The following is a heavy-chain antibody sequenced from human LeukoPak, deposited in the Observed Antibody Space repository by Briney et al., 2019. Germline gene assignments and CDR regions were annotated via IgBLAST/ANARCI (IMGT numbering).Heavy chain of an antibody. J-gene: IGHJ4*02. Sequence: GGSLRLSCAASGFTFSSYAMHWVRQAPGKALEWVAVISYDGSNKYYADSVKGRFTISRDNSKNTLYLQMNSLRAEDTAVYYCAREGTTVVRKPFDYWGQGTLVTVSS. D-gene: IGHD4-23*01. CDR2: ISYDGSNK. CDR1: GFTFSSYA. V-gene: IGHV3-30*04. CDR3: AREGTTVVRKPFDY.